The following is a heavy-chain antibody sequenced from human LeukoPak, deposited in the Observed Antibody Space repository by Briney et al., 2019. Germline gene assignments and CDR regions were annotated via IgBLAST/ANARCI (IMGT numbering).Heavy chain of an antibody. CDR1: GYSFTSYW. V-gene: IGHV5-51*01. CDR3: ARGALSGSYIKKYFDY. J-gene: IGHJ4*02. CDR2: IYPGDSDT. Sequence: GESLKISCKGSGYSFTSYWIGWVRQMPGKGLEWMGIIYPGDSDTRYSPSFQGQVTISADKSISTAYLQWSSLKASDTAMYYCARGALSGSYIKKYFDYWGQGTLVTVSS. D-gene: IGHD1-26*01.